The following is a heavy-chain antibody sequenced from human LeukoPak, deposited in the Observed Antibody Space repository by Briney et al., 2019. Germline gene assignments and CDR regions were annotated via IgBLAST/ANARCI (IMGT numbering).Heavy chain of an antibody. CDR3: ARESRSWYYFDY. D-gene: IGHD6-13*01. J-gene: IGHJ4*02. CDR1: GGSISSYY. Sequence: SETLSLTCTVSGGSISSYYWSWIRQPPGKGLEWIGYIYYSGSTNYNPSPKSRVTISVDTSKNQFSLKLSSVTAADTAVYYCARESRSWYYFDYWGQGTLVTVSS. V-gene: IGHV4-59*01. CDR2: IYYSGST.